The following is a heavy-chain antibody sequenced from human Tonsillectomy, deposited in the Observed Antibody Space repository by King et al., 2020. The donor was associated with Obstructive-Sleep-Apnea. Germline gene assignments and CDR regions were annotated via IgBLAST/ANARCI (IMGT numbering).Heavy chain of an antibody. CDR1: GFTFSSYS. CDR3: ARRYPGATREPADY. D-gene: IGHD5-24*01. J-gene: IGHJ4*02. Sequence: VQLVESGGGLVKPGGSLRLSCAASGFTFSSYSMNWVRQAPGKGLEWVSSISSSSSYIYYADSVKGRFTISRDNAKNSLYLQMNSLRAEDTAGYYCARRYPGATREPADYWGQGTLVTVSS. CDR2: ISSSSSYI. V-gene: IGHV3-21*01.